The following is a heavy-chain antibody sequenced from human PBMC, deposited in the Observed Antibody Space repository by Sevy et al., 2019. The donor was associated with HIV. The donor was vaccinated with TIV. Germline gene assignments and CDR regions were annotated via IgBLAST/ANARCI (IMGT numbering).Heavy chain of an antibody. CDR2: IFYSGSA. V-gene: IGHV4-59*01. Sequence: SETLSLTCTVSGGSISNYYWSWIRQPPGKGLEWIGNIFYSGSANYKSSLESRVTISVDTSKNQFSLELTSVTAADTAIYHCARDAKRSGYHNYLDYWGQGTLVTVSS. CDR1: GGSISNYY. CDR3: ARDAKRSGYHNYLDY. D-gene: IGHD3-3*01. J-gene: IGHJ4*02.